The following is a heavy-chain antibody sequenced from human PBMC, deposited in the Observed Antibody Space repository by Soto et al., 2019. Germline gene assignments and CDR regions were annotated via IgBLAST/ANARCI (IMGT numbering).Heavy chain of an antibody. D-gene: IGHD6-19*01. CDR2: IKDDGSEK. CDR1: GFTFSSYW. CDR3: ARGEQWLVRWVY. V-gene: IGHV3-7*04. J-gene: IGHJ4*02. Sequence: EVQLVESGGNLVQPGWSLRLSCAASGFTFSSYWMSWVRQATGKGLEWVANIKDDGSEKYYVDSVKGRFTISRDNAKNSVCLQKNSLRDEDTAVYYCARGEQWLVRWVYWGQGTLVTVSS.